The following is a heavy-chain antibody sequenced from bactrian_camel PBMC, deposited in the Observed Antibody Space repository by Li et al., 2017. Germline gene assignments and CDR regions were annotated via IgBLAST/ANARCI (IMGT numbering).Heavy chain of an antibody. CDR2: IQIGGGST. V-gene: IGHV3S29*01. CDR3: AAEYPALGY. CDR1: GFRYSVCS. Sequence: QPVESGGGSVQAGGSLTLSYAGSGFRYSVCSMGWYRQAPGKEREGVATIQIGGGSTDYADSVKGRFTISQDTAKNTLYLQMNSLKPEDTAMYYCAAEYPALGYWGQGTQVTVS. J-gene: IGHJ4*01.